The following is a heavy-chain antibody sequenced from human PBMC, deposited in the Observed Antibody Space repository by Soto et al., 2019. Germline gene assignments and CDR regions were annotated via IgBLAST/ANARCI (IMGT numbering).Heavy chain of an antibody. CDR2: IWYDGSNK. CDR3: ARDSSHYDILTGYPDY. V-gene: IGHV3-33*01. J-gene: IGHJ4*02. Sequence: PVGSLRLSCAASGFTFSSYGMHWVRQAPGKGLEWVAVIWYDGSNKYYADSVKGRFTISRDNSKNTLYLQMNSLRAEDTAVYYCARDSSHYDILTGYPDYWGQGTLVTVSS. CDR1: GFTFSSYG. D-gene: IGHD3-9*01.